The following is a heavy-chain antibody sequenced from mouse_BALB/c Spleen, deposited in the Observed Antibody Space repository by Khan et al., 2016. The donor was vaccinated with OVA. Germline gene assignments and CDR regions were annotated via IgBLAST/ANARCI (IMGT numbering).Heavy chain of an antibody. J-gene: IGHJ4*01. Sequence: DLVKPGASVKLSCKASGYTFTSFWINWIKQRPGQGLEWIGRIAPGSGSTSYNEMFKDKTTMTVDTSSSTAYIHLISLSSDDSAVYFCARSNYYVSGLYAMAYWGQGTSVTVSS. CDR3: ARSNYYVSGLYAMAY. D-gene: IGHD1-1*01. CDR1: GYTFTSFW. CDR2: IAPGSGST. V-gene: IGHV1S41*01.